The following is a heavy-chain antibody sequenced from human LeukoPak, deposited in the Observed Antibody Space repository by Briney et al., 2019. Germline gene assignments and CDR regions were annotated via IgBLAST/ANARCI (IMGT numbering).Heavy chain of an antibody. V-gene: IGHV3-48*03. CDR3: AKDATAVPGTVYMDV. Sequence: PGGSLRLSCAASGFTFSSYEMNWVRQAPGKGLEWLSHISISGTTTHYADSVEGRFTISRDNAKNSLYLQMTSLRAEDTALYYCAKDATAVPGTVYMDVWGKGTTVTISS. CDR2: ISISGTTT. D-gene: IGHD6-13*01. CDR1: GFTFSSYE. J-gene: IGHJ6*03.